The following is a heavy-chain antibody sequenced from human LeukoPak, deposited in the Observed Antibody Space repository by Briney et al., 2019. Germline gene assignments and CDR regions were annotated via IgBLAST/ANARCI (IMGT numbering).Heavy chain of an antibody. CDR1: GFTFSSYA. Sequence: GGSLRLSCAASGFTFSSYAMNWVRQAPGKGLEWVSHIRSSSETFYADFVKGRFTISRDNARNSLYLQMNNLRGEDTAIYYCARDAGNSGYGCDLWGQGTLVTVSS. CDR2: IRSSSET. D-gene: IGHD5-12*01. J-gene: IGHJ5*02. CDR3: ARDAGNSGYGCDL. V-gene: IGHV3-48*01.